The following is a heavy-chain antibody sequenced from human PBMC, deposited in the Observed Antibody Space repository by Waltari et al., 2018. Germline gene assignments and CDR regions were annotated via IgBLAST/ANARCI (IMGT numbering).Heavy chain of an antibody. V-gene: IGHV3-23*01. Sequence: EVQLLESGGTLVQPGGSVRVSCAASGVIFTRNAFSWVRQAPGKGLEWVSSISGSGGNTYYAESVRGRFTISRDNSKNTVFLQMNSLRVDDTAVYYCARDPLNDYRGWDDYWGQGTLVTVSS. CDR1: GVIFTRNA. D-gene: IGHD4-4*01. J-gene: IGHJ4*02. CDR2: ISGSGGNT. CDR3: ARDPLNDYRGWDDY.